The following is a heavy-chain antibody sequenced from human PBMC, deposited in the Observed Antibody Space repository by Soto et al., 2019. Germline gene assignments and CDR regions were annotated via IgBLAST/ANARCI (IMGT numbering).Heavy chain of an antibody. CDR1: GYTFTSYD. Sequence: ASVKVSFKASGYTFTSYDINWVRQATGQGLEWMGWMNPNSGNTGYAQKFQGRVTMTRNTSISTAYMELSSLRSEDTAVYYCARCILVVPAARDKTYGMDVWGKGTTVTVSS. CDR3: ARCILVVPAARDKTYGMDV. V-gene: IGHV1-8*01. CDR2: MNPNSGNT. J-gene: IGHJ6*04. D-gene: IGHD2-2*01.